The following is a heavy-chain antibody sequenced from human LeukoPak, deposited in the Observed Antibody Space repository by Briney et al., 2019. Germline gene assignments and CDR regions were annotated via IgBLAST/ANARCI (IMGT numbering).Heavy chain of an antibody. CDR1: GGSISSYY. CDR2: FYYRGSS. V-gene: IGHV4-59*01. Sequence: SETLSLTCTVSGGSISSYYWSWIRQSPGKGVEWIGYFYYRGSSTYNPSLKGRVTISGDTSKNEFSLRLSSVTAADTAVYYCARSGYCSGGICYSGLFDYWGPGTLVTVSS. CDR3: ARSGYCSGGICYSGLFDY. J-gene: IGHJ4*02. D-gene: IGHD2-15*01.